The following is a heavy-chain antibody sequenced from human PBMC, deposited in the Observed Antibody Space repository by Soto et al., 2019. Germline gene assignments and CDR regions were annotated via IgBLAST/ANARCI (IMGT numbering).Heavy chain of an antibody. J-gene: IGHJ4*02. V-gene: IGHV3-23*01. Sequence: PGGSLRLSCAASGFTFSNYAMNWVRQAPGKGLEWISAISGGGGSTYYADSVKGRFTISRDNSKNTLYLQMNSLRAEDTAVYYCAKDPYNYGFHFDYWGQGTLVTVSS. CDR2: ISGGGGST. CDR3: AKDPYNYGFHFDY. D-gene: IGHD5-18*01. CDR1: GFTFSNYA.